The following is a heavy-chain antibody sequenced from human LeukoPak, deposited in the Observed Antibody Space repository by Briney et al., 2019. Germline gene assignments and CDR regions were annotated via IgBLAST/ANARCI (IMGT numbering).Heavy chain of an antibody. V-gene: IGHV4-34*01. CDR1: GGSFSGYY. CDR2: INHSGST. Sequence: SETLSPTCAVYGGSFSGYYWSWIRQPPGKGLEWIGEINHSGSTNYNPSLKSRVTISVDTSKNQFSLRLSSVTAADTAVYYCARGLYDFWSGYYRTYYFDYWGQGTLVTVSS. D-gene: IGHD3-3*01. J-gene: IGHJ4*02. CDR3: ARGLYDFWSGYYRTYYFDY.